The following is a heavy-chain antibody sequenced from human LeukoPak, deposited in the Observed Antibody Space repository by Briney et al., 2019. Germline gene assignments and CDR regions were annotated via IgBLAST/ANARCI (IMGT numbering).Heavy chain of an antibody. J-gene: IGHJ4*02. D-gene: IGHD4-17*01. CDR2: ISSSSSDI. V-gene: IGHV3-21*01. CDR3: ASLHGDYVY. CDR1: GFTFSSYA. Sequence: GGSLRLSCAASGFTFSSYAMTWVRQAPGKGLEWVSCISSSSSDIYYTDSVKGRFTISRDNAKSSLYLQMNSLRAEDTAVYYCASLHGDYVYWGQGTLVTVSS.